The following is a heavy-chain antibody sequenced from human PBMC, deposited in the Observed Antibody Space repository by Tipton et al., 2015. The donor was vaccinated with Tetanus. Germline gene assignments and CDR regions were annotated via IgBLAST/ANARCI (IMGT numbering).Heavy chain of an antibody. J-gene: IGHJ4*02. CDR3: ARAAIQLFDQ. D-gene: IGHD5-18*01. Sequence: LRLSCSVSDGSSRNYYWSWIRQAPGKGLEWIGYIYSSGSTNYNPSLKSRVTMSVDTARNQISLKLTSVSAADTAVYYCARAAIQLFDQWGQGIPVIVSS. CDR1: DGSSRNYY. V-gene: IGHV4-59*01. CDR2: IYSSGST.